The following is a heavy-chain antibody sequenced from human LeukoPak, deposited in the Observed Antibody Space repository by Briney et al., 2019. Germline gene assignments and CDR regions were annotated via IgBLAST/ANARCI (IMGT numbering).Heavy chain of an antibody. CDR3: AKDLGIAAAGDAFAL. CDR2: ISNNGRT. D-gene: IGHD6-13*01. V-gene: IGHV4-4*07. CDR1: GASVSDYY. Sequence: PSETLSLTCTVSGASVSDYYWSWLRQPAGKGLEWIGRISNNGRTRNNPSLESRVTLSVDTSKNQFSLKMTSVTAADTAIYYCAKDLGIAAAGDAFALWGQGTMVTVSS. J-gene: IGHJ3*01.